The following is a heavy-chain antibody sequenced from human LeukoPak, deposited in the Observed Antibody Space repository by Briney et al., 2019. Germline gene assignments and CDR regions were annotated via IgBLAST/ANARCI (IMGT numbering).Heavy chain of an antibody. Sequence: GGSLRLSCAASGFTFSSYGMHWVRQAPGKGLEWVAFIRYDVSNKYYADSVKGRFTISRDNSKNTLYLQMNSLRAEDTAVYYCAKDFWSGQEISRFDYWGQGTLVTVSS. V-gene: IGHV3-30*02. CDR3: AKDFWSGQEISRFDY. D-gene: IGHD3-3*01. J-gene: IGHJ4*02. CDR2: IRYDVSNK. CDR1: GFTFSSYG.